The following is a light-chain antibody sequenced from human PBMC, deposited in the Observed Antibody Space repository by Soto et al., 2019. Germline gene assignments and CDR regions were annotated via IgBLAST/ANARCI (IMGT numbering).Light chain of an antibody. CDR2: AAS. J-gene: IGKJ2*01. CDR3: QQLNSYPPT. V-gene: IGKV1-9*01. CDR1: QGISSY. Sequence: DIQLTQSPSFLSASVGDRVTITCRANQGISSYLAWYQQKPGKAPKLLIYAASTLQSGVPSRFRGSGSGTDFTLTISSLQPEDFATYYCQQLNSYPPTFGQGTKLEI.